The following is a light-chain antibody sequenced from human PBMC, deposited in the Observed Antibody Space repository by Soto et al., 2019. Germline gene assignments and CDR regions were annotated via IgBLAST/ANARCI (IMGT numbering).Light chain of an antibody. CDR3: QQYNNWPHT. CDR2: PAS. CDR1: QSVTSN. V-gene: IGKV3-15*01. Sequence: EMPVTQSPATLSVSPGERATRSCRASQSVTSNLAWYQQKPAKTPRLLIYPASTRATGIPARFSGSGSGTDFTLTISSLQSEDFEEYYCQQYNNWPHTFGQGTKVDIK. J-gene: IGKJ1*01.